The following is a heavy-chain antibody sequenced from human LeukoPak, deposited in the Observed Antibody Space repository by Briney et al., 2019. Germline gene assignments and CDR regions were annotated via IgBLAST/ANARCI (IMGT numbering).Heavy chain of an antibody. CDR2: INHSGST. D-gene: IGHD3-3*01. CDR1: GGSFSGYY. J-gene: IGHJ4*02. CDR3: AGSTIFGVVFGRVRTRAPVDY. Sequence: SETLSLTCAVYGGSFSGYYWSWIRQPPGKGLEWIGEINHSGSTNCNPSLKSRVTISVDTSKNQFSLKLSSVTAADTAVYYCAGSTIFGVVFGRVRTRAPVDYWGQGTLVTVSS. V-gene: IGHV4-34*01.